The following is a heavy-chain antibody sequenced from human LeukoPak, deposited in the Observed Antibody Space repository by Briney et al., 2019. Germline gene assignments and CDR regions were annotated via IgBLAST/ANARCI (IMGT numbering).Heavy chain of an antibody. Sequence: GGSLRLSCAASGFTVSSNYMSWVRQAPGKGLEWVSVIYSGGSTSYADPVKGRFTISRDSSKNTLFLQMNSLRAEDTAVYYCAGLYGPDAFDIWGQGTMVTVSS. D-gene: IGHD4-17*01. CDR2: IYSGGST. V-gene: IGHV3-66*01. CDR1: GFTVSSNY. J-gene: IGHJ3*02. CDR3: AGLYGPDAFDI.